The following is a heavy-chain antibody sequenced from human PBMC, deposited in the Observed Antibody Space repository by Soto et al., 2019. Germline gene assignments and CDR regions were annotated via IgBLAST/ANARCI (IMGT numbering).Heavy chain of an antibody. J-gene: IGHJ4*02. V-gene: IGHV3-23*01. D-gene: IGHD2-2*01. CDR1: GFTFSSYA. Sequence: EVQLLESGGGLVQPGGSLRLSCAASGFTFSSYAMSWVRQAPGKGLGWVGAISGSGGSTYYADSVKGRFTISRDNSKNTLYLQMNILRAEDTAVYYCAKDLSVVVPAATHFDYWGQGTLVTVSS. CDR3: AKDLSVVVPAATHFDY. CDR2: ISGSGGST.